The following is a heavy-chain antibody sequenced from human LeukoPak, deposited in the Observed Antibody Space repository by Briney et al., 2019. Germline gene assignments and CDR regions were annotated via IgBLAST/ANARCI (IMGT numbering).Heavy chain of an antibody. V-gene: IGHV1-2*02. CDR2: INHNSGGT. CDR3: ARGAGRLSMDV. CDR1: GYTFTGYY. J-gene: IGHJ6*02. D-gene: IGHD6-19*01. Sequence: ASVKVSCKASGYTFTGYYMHWVRQAPGQGLEWMGWINHNSGGTNYAQKFQGRVTMTRDTSISTAYMELSRLRSDDTAVYYCARGAGRLSMDVWGQGATVTVSS.